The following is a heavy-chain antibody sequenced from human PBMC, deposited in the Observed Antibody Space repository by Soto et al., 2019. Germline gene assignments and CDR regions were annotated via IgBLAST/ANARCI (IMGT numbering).Heavy chain of an antibody. CDR3: AHESLERAFDY. J-gene: IGHJ4*02. V-gene: IGHV1-69*02. CDR2: IIPIPGIA. D-gene: IGHD1-1*01. CDR1: GGTFSSYT. Sequence: QVQLVQSGAEVKKPGSSVKVSCKASGGTFSSYTISWVRQAPGQGLEWMGRIIPIPGIANYAQKFQGRVPITADKSTSTAYMELSSLRSEDTAVYYCAHESLERAFDYWGQGTLVTVSS.